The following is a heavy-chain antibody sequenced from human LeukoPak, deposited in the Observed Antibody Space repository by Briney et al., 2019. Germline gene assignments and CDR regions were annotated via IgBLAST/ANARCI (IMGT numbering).Heavy chain of an antibody. J-gene: IGHJ6*02. V-gene: IGHV4-59*08. CDR2: IYYSGST. CDR1: GGSISSYY. Sequence: SETLSLTCTVSGGSISSYYWSWIRQPPGKGLEWIGYIYYSGSTNYNPSLKSRVTISVDTSKNQFSLKLSSVTAADTAVYYCASYSYYYGMDVWGQGTTVTVSS. CDR3: ASYSYYYGMDV.